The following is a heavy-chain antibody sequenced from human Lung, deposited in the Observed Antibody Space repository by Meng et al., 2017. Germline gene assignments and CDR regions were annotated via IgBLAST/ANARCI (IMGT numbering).Heavy chain of an antibody. Sequence: HVPLHQRGYGLLKPSETRSLTFVVSGGSFSDYYWSWIRQPPGKGLEWIGEINHSGSTNYNPSLESRATISVDTSQNNLSLKLSSVTAADSAVYYCARGPTTMAHDFDYWGQGTLVTVSS. CDR1: GGSFSDYY. J-gene: IGHJ4*02. V-gene: IGHV4-34*01. CDR2: INHSGST. CDR3: ARGPTTMAHDFDY. D-gene: IGHD4-11*01.